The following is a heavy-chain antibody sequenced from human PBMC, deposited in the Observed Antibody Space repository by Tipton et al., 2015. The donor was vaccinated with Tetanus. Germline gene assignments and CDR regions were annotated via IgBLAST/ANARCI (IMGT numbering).Heavy chain of an antibody. D-gene: IGHD3-10*01. J-gene: IGHJ6*02. CDR2: VYYDGSA. Sequence: TLSLTCTVSGDSISSSDYYWGWIRQPPGEGLEWIASVYYDGSAYYNPSLKSRITISIDTSGSQFSLKLSSVTAADTAVYYCARATMVRGVLYMDVWGQGTTVTVSS. V-gene: IGHV4-39*01. CDR1: GDSISSSDYY. CDR3: ARATMVRGVLYMDV.